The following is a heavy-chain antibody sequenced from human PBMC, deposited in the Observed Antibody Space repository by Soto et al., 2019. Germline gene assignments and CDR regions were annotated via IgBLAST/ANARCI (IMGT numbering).Heavy chain of an antibody. CDR3: ARDRITMVRGVLGWFDP. CDR2: INAGNGNT. Sequence: QVQLVQSGAEVKKPGASVKVSCKASGYTFTSYDMHWVRQAPGQRLEWMGWINAGNGNTKYSQKFQGRVTITRDTSASTAYMELSSLRSEDTAVYYCARDRITMVRGVLGWFDPWGQGTLVTVSS. D-gene: IGHD3-10*01. CDR1: GYTFTSYD. J-gene: IGHJ5*02. V-gene: IGHV1-3*01.